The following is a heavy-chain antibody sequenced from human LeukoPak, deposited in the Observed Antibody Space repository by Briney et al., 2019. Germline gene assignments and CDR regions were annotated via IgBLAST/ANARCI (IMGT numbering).Heavy chain of an antibody. CDR1: GGSISSTNW. J-gene: IGHJ4*02. CDR3: ARVDTITAAGTIDY. V-gene: IGHV4-4*02. D-gene: IGHD6-13*01. CDR2: IYHSGST. Sequence: SSGTLSLTCAVSGGSISSTNWWSWVRQPPGKGPEWIGQIYHSGSTNYNPSLKSRVTISVDKSKNQFSLKLSSVTAADTAVYYCARVDTITAAGTIDYWGQGTLVTVSS.